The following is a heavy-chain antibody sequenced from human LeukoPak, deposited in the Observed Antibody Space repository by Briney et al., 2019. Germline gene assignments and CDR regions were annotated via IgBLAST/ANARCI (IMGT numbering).Heavy chain of an antibody. D-gene: IGHD3-22*01. V-gene: IGHV3-66*02. CDR2: IYSGGST. Sequence: PGXSLRLSCAASGFTVSSNYMSWVRQAPGKGLEWVSVIYSGGSTYYADSVKGRFTLSSDNSKNTLYLQMNSLRAEDTAVYYCARAPGYDSSGGDYWGQGTLVTVSS. CDR1: GFTVSSNY. J-gene: IGHJ4*02. CDR3: ARAPGYDSSGGDY.